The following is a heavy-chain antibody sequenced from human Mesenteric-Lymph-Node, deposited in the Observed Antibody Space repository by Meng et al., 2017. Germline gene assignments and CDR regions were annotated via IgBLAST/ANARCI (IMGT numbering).Heavy chain of an antibody. CDR1: GFTFDDYT. CDR2: ISWDGGST. J-gene: IGHJ6*02. V-gene: IGHV3-43*01. Sequence: GGSLRLSCAASGFTFDDYTMHWVRQAPGKGLEWVSLISWDGGSTYYADSVKGRFTISRDNSKNSLYLQMNSLRTEDTALYYCAKDMGRGGRSSSSYYGMDVWGQGTTVTVSS. D-gene: IGHD6-6*01. CDR3: AKDMGRGGRSSSSYYGMDV.